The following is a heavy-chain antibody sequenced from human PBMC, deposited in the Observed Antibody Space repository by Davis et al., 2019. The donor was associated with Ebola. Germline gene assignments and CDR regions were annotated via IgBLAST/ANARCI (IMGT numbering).Heavy chain of an antibody. V-gene: IGHV4-59*01. CDR3: ARLPRIHQESLGD. Sequence: PSETLSLTCTVSGGSISSYYWSWIRQPPGKGLEWIGYIYYSGSTNYNPSLKSRVTISVDTSKNQFSLKLSSVTAADTAVYYCARLPRIHQESLGDWGQGTLVTVSS. J-gene: IGHJ4*02. CDR1: GGSISSYY. D-gene: IGHD5-18*01. CDR2: IYYSGST.